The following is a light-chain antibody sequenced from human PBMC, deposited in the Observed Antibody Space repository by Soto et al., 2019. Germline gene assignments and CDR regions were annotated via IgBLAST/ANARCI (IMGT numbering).Light chain of an antibody. J-gene: IGKJ5*01. CDR3: QQYGYSPIT. V-gene: IGKV3-20*01. Sequence: EIVLTQSPATLSLSPGERATLSCRASQSVSTYLAWYQQKPGQAPRLPIYDASSRATGSPDRFSGGGSGTDFTLTISRLEPEDFAVYYCQQYGYSPITFGQGTRLEIK. CDR2: DAS. CDR1: QSVSTY.